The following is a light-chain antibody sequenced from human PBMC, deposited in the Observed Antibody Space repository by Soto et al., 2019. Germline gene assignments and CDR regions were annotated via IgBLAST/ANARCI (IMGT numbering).Light chain of an antibody. CDR1: QSVSSSH. J-gene: IGKJ3*01. Sequence: EIVLTQSPGTLSLSPGERATLSCSASQSVSSSHLAWYQQKPGQAPRLLIYGASSRATGIPDRFSGSGSGTDFTLTISRLEPEDFAVYYCQQYGSSFTFGPGTKVDIK. CDR3: QQYGSSFT. CDR2: GAS. V-gene: IGKV3-20*01.